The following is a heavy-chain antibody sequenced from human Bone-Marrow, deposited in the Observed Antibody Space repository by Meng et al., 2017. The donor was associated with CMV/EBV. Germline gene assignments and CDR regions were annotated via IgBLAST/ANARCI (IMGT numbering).Heavy chain of an antibody. V-gene: IGHV1-58*01. Sequence: SVKVSCKASGFTFTSSAVQWVRQARGQRLEWIGWIVVGSGNTNYAQKFQERVTITRDMSTSTDYMELSSLRSEDTAVYYCAARIHILRVNTQDLSSGEAFDLWGQGTMVTVSS. J-gene: IGHJ3*01. CDR3: AARIHILRVNTQDLSSGEAFDL. CDR2: IVVGSGNT. CDR1: GFTFTSSA. D-gene: IGHD2-15*01.